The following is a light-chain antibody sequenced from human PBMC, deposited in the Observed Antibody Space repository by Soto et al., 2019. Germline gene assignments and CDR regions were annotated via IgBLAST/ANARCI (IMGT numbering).Light chain of an antibody. Sequence: DIQMTQSPSSLSASVGDRVTITCQASQDISNYLYWYQQKPGKAPKLLIYDASNLETGTPSRFSGSGSGTDFAFTISSLQPEDIATYYCQQYDNYPFTLGGGTKVDIK. V-gene: IGKV1-33*01. J-gene: IGKJ4*01. CDR2: DAS. CDR3: QQYDNYPFT. CDR1: QDISNY.